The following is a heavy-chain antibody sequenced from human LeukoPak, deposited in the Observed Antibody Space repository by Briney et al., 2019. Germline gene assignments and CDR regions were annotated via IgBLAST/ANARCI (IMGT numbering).Heavy chain of an antibody. CDR3: ARARRIAVPGASDY. CDR2: INSDGSST. J-gene: IGHJ4*02. Sequence: GGSLRLSCAASGFTFSTYWMHWVRQAPGKGLVWVSRINSDGSSTSYADSVKGRFTISRDNGKNTLYLQMNSLRAEDTAVYYCARARRIAVPGASDYWGQGTPVTVSS. D-gene: IGHD6-19*01. CDR1: GFTFSTYW. V-gene: IGHV3-74*01.